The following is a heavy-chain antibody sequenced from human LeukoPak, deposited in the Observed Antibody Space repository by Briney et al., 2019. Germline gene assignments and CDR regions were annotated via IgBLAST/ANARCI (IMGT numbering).Heavy chain of an antibody. CDR1: GGSISSSSYY. CDR2: IYCSGST. D-gene: IGHD1-1*01. J-gene: IGHJ4*02. Sequence: SETLSLTCTVSGGSISSSSYYWGWIRQPPGKGLEWIGSIYCSGSTYYNPSLKSRVTISVDTSKNQFSLKLSSVTAADTAVYYCARQLYYPKWNLDYWGQGTLVTVSS. CDR3: ARQLYYPKWNLDY. V-gene: IGHV4-39*01.